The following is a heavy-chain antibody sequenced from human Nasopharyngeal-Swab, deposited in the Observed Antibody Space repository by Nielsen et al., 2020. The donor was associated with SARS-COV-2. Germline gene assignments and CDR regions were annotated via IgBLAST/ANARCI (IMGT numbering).Heavy chain of an antibody. J-gene: IGHJ6*03. CDR2: IYPGDSHT. Sequence: GESPKISCKGSGYRFSNYWIGWVRQVPGKGLEWMGLIYPGDSHTRYSPSFHGQVTISVDKSISTAYLHWNGLKASDSAIYYCARQAPHYDFWSGSAYYMDVWGKGTTVTVSS. V-gene: IGHV5-51*01. CDR3: ARQAPHYDFWSGSAYYMDV. D-gene: IGHD3-3*01. CDR1: GYRFSNYW.